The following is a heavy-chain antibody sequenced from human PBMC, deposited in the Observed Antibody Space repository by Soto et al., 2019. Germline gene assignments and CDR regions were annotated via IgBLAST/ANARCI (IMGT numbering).Heavy chain of an antibody. CDR1: GYTFTSYY. CDR2: INPSGGST. J-gene: IGHJ6*02. V-gene: IGHV1-46*03. Sequence: ASVKVSCKASGYTFTSYYMHWVRQAPGQGLEWMGIINPSGGSTSYAQKFQGRVTMTRDTSTSTVYMELNSLKNEDTAVYYCARDRVLVQGAWIGYDMDVWGQGTTVTVS. D-gene: IGHD3-10*01. CDR3: ARDRVLVQGAWIGYDMDV.